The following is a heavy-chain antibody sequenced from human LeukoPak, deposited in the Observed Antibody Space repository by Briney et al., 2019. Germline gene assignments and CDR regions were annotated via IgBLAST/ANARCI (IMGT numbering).Heavy chain of an antibody. J-gene: IGHJ6*03. V-gene: IGHV4-4*07. CDR3: ARGGLGTYSSSWRSVYYYMDV. CDR2: IYSSGST. D-gene: IGHD6-13*01. CDR1: GGSISSYY. Sequence: SETLSLTCSVSGGSISSYYWSWVRQPAGKGLEWIGRIYSSGSTNYNPSLNSRVTMSVDTSNNQFSLRLTSVTAADTAVYYCARGGLGTYSSSWRSVYYYMDVWGKGTTVTVSS.